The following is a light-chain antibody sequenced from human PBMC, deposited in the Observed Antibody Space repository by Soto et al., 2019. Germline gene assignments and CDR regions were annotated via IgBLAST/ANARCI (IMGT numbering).Light chain of an antibody. J-gene: IGLJ1*01. CDR1: SSDVGGYNY. CDR3: SSYAGSNNSV. Sequence: QSVLTQPPSASGSPGQSVTISCTGTSSDVGGYNYVSWYQQHPGKAPKLMIYEVSKRPSGVPDRFSGSKSGNTASLTVSGLQPEDEADYYCSSYAGSNNSVFGTGIQVTV. CDR2: EVS. V-gene: IGLV2-8*01.